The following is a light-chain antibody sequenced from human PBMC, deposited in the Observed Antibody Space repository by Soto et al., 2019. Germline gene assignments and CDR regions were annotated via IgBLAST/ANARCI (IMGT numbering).Light chain of an antibody. CDR3: QQSYSTPIT. Sequence: EIRMTQSPSSLSASVVDRVTITCRASQSISSYLNWYQQKPGKAPKLLIYAASSLQSGVPSRFSGSGSGTDFTLTISSLQPEDFATYYCQQSYSTPITFGQGTRLEIK. V-gene: IGKV1-39*01. CDR2: AAS. J-gene: IGKJ5*01. CDR1: QSISSY.